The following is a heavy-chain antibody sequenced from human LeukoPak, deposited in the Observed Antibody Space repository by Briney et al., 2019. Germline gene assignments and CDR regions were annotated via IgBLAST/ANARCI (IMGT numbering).Heavy chain of an antibody. V-gene: IGHV1-3*01. Sequence: ASVKVSCKASGYTFTSYAMHWVRQAPGQRLEWMGWINAGDGNTKYSQKFQGRVTITRDTSASTAYMELSSLRSEDTAVYYCARDLRVHSISYCYGSGPPVYWGQGTLVTVSS. CDR1: GYTFTSYA. CDR2: INAGDGNT. CDR3: ARDLRVHSISYCYGSGPPVY. D-gene: IGHD3-10*01. J-gene: IGHJ4*02.